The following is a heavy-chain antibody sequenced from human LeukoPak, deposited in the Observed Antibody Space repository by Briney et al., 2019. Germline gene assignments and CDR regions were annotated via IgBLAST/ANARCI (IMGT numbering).Heavy chain of an antibody. V-gene: IGHV4-34*01. CDR2: INHSGST. J-gene: IGHJ4*02. CDR1: SGSFSGYY. CDR3: ARGPPPYYDFWSGYYTNFDY. Sequence: SETLSLTCAVYSGSFSGYYWSWIRQPPGKGLEWIGEINHSGSTNYNPSLKSRVTISVDTSKNQFSLKLSSVTAADTAVYYCARGPPPYYDFWSGYYTNFDYWGQGTLVTVSS. D-gene: IGHD3-3*01.